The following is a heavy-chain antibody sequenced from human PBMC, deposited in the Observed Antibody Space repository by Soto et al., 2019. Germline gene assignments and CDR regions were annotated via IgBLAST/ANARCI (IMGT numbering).Heavy chain of an antibody. J-gene: IGHJ6*02. V-gene: IGHV3-48*02. CDR3: AREYQLAYGMDV. CDR2: ISSSSSTI. CDR1: GFTFSSYS. Sequence: GGSLRLSCAASGFTFSSYSMNWVRQAPGKGLEWVSYISSSSSTIYYADSVKGRFTISRDNAKNSLYLQMNGLRDEDTAVYYCAREYQLAYGMDVWGQGTTVTVSS. D-gene: IGHD3-10*01.